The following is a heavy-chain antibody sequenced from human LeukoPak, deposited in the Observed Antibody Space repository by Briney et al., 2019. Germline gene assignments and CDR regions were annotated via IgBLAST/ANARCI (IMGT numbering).Heavy chain of an antibody. Sequence: GGSLRLSCAASGFTVSSNYMSWVRQAPGKGLERVSIIYSGGSTYYADSVKGRFIVSRDSSENTLYLQMNSLRVEDTAVYFCARDYRYMDVWGKGTTVTVSS. CDR3: ARDYRYMDV. CDR2: IYSGGST. V-gene: IGHV3-66*02. J-gene: IGHJ6*03. CDR1: GFTVSSNY. D-gene: IGHD3-10*01.